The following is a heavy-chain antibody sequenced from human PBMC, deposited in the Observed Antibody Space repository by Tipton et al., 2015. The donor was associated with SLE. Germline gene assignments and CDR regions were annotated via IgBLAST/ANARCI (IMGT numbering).Heavy chain of an antibody. D-gene: IGHD6-6*01. CDR1: GGSMTYYY. Sequence: LRLSCNVSGGSMTYYYWSWIRQPPGKGLEWIGYIYYTGSTNYNPSLESRVTISLDTSKNQFSLEVSSVTAADTAVYYCARAPSHSIHFDCWGQGTLVSVSS. J-gene: IGHJ4*02. CDR2: IYYTGST. V-gene: IGHV4-59*01. CDR3: ARAPSHSIHFDC.